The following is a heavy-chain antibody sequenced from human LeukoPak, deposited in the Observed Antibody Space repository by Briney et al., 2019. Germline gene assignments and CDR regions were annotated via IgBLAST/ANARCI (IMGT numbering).Heavy chain of an antibody. CDR1: GFTFSSYG. CDR2: ISYDGSNK. D-gene: IGHD2-15*01. CDR3: ARARDKLVAATNWFDP. Sequence: GGSLRLSCAASGFTFSSYGMHWVRQAPGKGLEWVAVISYDGSNKYYADSVKGRFTISRDNSKNTLYLQMNSLRAEDTAVYYCARARDKLVAATNWFDPWGQGTLVTVSS. J-gene: IGHJ5*02. V-gene: IGHV3-30*12.